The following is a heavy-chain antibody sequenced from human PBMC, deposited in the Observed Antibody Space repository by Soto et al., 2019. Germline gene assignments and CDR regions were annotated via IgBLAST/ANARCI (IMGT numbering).Heavy chain of an antibody. V-gene: IGHV4-39*01. J-gene: IGHJ4*02. CDR2: MSYSGNT. Sequence: SETLSLTCTVSGGSISTTNYYWAWIRQPPGRGLEWIGSMSYSGNTYYNSSLRSRVTMSVDTSKNQFSLKVSSVTAADTAVYSCARQDNTGTYQGFDYWGQGTLVTVSS. D-gene: IGHD1-1*01. CDR3: ARQDNTGTYQGFDY. CDR1: GGSISTTNYY.